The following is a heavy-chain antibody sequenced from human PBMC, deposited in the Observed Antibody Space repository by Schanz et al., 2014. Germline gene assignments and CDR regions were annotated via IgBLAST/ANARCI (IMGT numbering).Heavy chain of an antibody. CDR2: IWYDGSNK. J-gene: IGHJ4*01. D-gene: IGHD1-26*01. Sequence: VQLAESGGGLVQPGGSLRLSCAASGFTFSSYGMHWVRQAPGKGLEWVAVIWYDGSNKYYADSVKGRFTISRDNSKSTLFLQMNSLRAEDTAVYYCARDHTTESYYSAVPTIDYSVNGTLHTVSP. CDR3: ARDHTTESYYSAVPTIDY. CDR1: GFTFSSYG. V-gene: IGHV3-33*08.